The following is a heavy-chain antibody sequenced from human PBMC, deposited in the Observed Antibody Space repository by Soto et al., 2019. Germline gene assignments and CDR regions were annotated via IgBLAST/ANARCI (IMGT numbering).Heavy chain of an antibody. CDR3: AGLIGYYYYYMDV. CDR1: GGSISSYY. V-gene: IGHV4-59*08. D-gene: IGHD2-15*01. CDR2: IYYSGST. Sequence: SETLSLTCTVSGGSISSYYWSWIRQPPGKGLEWIGYIYYSGSTNYNPSLKSRVTISVDTSKNQFSLKLSSVTAADTAVYYCAGLIGYYYYYMDVWGKGTTVTVSS. J-gene: IGHJ6*03.